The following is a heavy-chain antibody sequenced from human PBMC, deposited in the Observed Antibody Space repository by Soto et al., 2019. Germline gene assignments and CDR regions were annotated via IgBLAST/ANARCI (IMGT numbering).Heavy chain of an antibody. D-gene: IGHD6-6*01. Sequence: QVQLVQSGAEVKKPGASVKVSCKASGYTFTSYDINWVRQATGQGPEWMGWMNPDSGHTGYAQKFRDRISMTRNTSITTAYMELTSLRSDDTAIYYCARGRVRYGSSNYFDPWGRGTLVTVSS. J-gene: IGHJ5*02. CDR2: MNPDSGHT. V-gene: IGHV1-8*01. CDR1: GYTFTSYD. CDR3: ARGRVRYGSSNYFDP.